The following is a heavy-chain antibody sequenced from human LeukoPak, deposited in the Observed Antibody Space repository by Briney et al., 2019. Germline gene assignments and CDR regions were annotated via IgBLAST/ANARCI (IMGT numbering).Heavy chain of an antibody. J-gene: IGHJ4*02. CDR2: LSGSGGNT. CDR1: GFTFSSYD. D-gene: IGHD4-17*01. V-gene: IGHV3-23*01. Sequence: GGSLRLSCAASGFTFSSYDMSWVRQAPGKGLEWVSALSGSGGNTYYADSVKGRFTISRDNSKNTLYLQMNSLRAEDTAVYYCARVDYGDYGFDYWGQGTLVTVSS. CDR3: ARVDYGDYGFDY.